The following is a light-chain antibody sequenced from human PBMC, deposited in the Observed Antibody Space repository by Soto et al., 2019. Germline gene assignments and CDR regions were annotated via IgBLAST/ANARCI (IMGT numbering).Light chain of an antibody. CDR1: STDFVSYNR. Sequence: QSVLTQPPSVSGSPGQSVTISCTGTSTDFVSYNRVSWYQQPPGTAPKLIIYEASNRPSEVPDRFSGSKSGNTASLTISGLQAADEADYYCSLYTSENTYVFGTGTKV. CDR2: EAS. CDR3: SLYTSENTYV. V-gene: IGLV2-18*01. J-gene: IGLJ1*01.